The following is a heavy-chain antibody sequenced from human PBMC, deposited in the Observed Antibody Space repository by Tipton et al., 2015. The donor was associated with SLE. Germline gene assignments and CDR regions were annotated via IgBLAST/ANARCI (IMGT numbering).Heavy chain of an antibody. V-gene: IGHV3-20*04. CDR1: GFIFNGYG. CDR3: ARTSRGRWLVPFDY. Sequence: SLRLSCAASGFIFNGYGMSWVRQVPGKGLEWVSSINWNGGSTAYADSVKGRFSISRDNAKNSLYLQMNSLRVEDTAFYYCARTSRGRWLVPFDYWGQGTLVTVSS. J-gene: IGHJ4*02. D-gene: IGHD6-19*01. CDR2: INWNGGST.